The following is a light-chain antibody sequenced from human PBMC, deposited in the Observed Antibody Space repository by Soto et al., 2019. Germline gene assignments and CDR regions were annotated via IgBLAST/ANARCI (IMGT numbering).Light chain of an antibody. V-gene: IGKV1-5*01. CDR3: QQYNSYPWT. J-gene: IGKJ1*01. CDR2: DAS. Sequence: TQSPDSLSVSRVETPTIKCKSSQSALYRSNNKNYLAWYQQKPGKAPKLLIYDASSLESGVPSRFSGSGSGTEFTLTISSLQPDDFATYYCQQYNSYPWTFGQGTKVDIK. CDR1: QSALYRSNNKNY.